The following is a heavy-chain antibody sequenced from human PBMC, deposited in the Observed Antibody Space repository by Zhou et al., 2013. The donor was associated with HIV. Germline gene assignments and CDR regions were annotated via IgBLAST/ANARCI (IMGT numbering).Heavy chain of an antibody. D-gene: IGHD1-7*01. Sequence: QVQLVQSGAEVKKPGSSVKVSCKASGGPFSSYDISWVRQVPGQGPEWMGGITPVFRRTEYAQKFQGRLTITTDESTRTAYMDLSSLRSEDTAMYYCAIKGTENRGWFDPWGQGSLVTVSS. CDR3: AIKGTENRGWFDP. CDR2: ITPVFRRT. J-gene: IGHJ5*02. CDR1: GGPFSSYD. V-gene: IGHV1-69*05.